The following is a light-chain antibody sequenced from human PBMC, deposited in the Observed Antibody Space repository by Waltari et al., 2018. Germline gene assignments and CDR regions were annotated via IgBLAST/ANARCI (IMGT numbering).Light chain of an antibody. CDR2: GAS. CDR1: QSVSSN. Sequence: EIVMTQSPATLSVSPGERATLSCRASQSVSSNLAWYQQKPGQAPRLRIYGASTRATGIPARFSGSGSGTEFTLTISGLQSEDFALYYCQQYKDWPRTFGQGTKVGIK. J-gene: IGKJ1*01. CDR3: QQYKDWPRT. V-gene: IGKV3-15*01.